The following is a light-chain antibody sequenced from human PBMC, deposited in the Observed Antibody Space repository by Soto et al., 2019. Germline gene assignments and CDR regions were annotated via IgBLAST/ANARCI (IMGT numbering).Light chain of an antibody. CDR1: QSVNSIY. J-gene: IGKJ1*01. CDR3: QQYGSSPRT. CDR2: GAS. Sequence: EIVLTQSPGTLSLSPGERATLSCRASQSVNSIYLAWYQQKPGHAPRLLIYGASSRDTGIPESFSGSGSGTDFTLTISTLEPEDFAVYYCQQYGSSPRTFGQGTKVEIK. V-gene: IGKV3-20*01.